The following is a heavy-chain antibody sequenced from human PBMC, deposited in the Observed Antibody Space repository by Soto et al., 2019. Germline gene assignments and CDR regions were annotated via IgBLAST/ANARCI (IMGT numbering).Heavy chain of an antibody. J-gene: IGHJ6*02. Sequence: SETLSLTCAVSGGSISSSNWWSWVRQPPGKGLEWIGEIYHSGSTNYNPSLKSRVTISVDKSKNQFSLKLSSVTAADTAVYYCASMAGQYQLLRYYYYYGMDVWGQGTTVTV. CDR2: IYHSGST. CDR3: ASMAGQYQLLRYYYYYGMDV. D-gene: IGHD2-2*01. V-gene: IGHV4-4*02. CDR1: GGSISSSNW.